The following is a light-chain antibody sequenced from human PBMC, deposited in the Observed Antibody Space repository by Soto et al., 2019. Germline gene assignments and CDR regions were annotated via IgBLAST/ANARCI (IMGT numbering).Light chain of an antibody. CDR3: QQYGNSPIT. Sequence: EIVLTQSPGTLSLSPGERATLSCRASQTVSSNYLAWYRQKPGQAPRLLIYGASSRATGIPDRFSGSRSGTDFTLTISRLEPEDFAVYYCQQYGNSPITFGQGTRLEIK. J-gene: IGKJ5*01. V-gene: IGKV3-20*01. CDR1: QTVSSNY. CDR2: GAS.